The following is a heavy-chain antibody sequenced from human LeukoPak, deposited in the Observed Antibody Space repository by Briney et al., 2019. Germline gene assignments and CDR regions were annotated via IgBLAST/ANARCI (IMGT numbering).Heavy chain of an antibody. CDR1: GFTFSSYS. J-gene: IGHJ3*02. D-gene: IGHD2-2*01. V-gene: IGHV3-21*01. CDR3: ARDGVVVVPAAIVFDAFDI. Sequence: GGSLRLSCAASGFTFSSYSMNWVRQAPGKGLESVSSISSSSSYIYYADSVKGRFTISRDNAKNSLYLQMNSLRAEDTAVYYCARDGVVVVPAAIVFDAFDIWGQGTMVTISS. CDR2: ISSSSSYI.